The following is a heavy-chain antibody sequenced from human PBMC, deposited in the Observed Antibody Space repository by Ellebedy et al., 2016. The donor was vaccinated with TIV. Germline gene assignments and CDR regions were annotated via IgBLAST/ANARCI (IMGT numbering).Heavy chain of an antibody. V-gene: IGHV1-3*01. D-gene: IGHD6-13*01. J-gene: IGHJ4*02. CDR2: INAGNGNT. CDR1: GYTFTSYA. Sequence: AASVKVSCKASGYTFTSYAIHWVRQAPGQRLEWMGWINAGNGNTKYSQKFQGRVTITRDTSASTAYMELSSLRSEDTAVYYCARERYSRVELDYWGQGTLVTVS. CDR3: ARERYSRVELDY.